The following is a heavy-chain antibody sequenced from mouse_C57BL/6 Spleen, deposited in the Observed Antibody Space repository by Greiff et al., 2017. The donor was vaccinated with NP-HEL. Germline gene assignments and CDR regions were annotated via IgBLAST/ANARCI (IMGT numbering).Heavy chain of an antibody. J-gene: IGHJ3*01. CDR2: IDPETGGT. V-gene: IGHV1-15*01. CDR1: GYTFTDYE. Sequence: VKLMESGAELVRPGASVTLSCKASGYTFTDYEMHWVKQTPVHGLEWIGAIDPETGGTAYNQKFKGKAILTADKSSSTAYMELRSLTSEDSAVYYCTRALSFAYWGQGTLVTVSA. D-gene: IGHD6-5*01. CDR3: TRALSFAY.